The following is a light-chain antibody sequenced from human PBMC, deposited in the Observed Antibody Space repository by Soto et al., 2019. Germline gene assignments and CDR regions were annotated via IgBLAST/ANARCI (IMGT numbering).Light chain of an antibody. CDR1: QSVSSSY. V-gene: IGKV3-20*01. J-gene: IGKJ2*01. CDR2: GAS. Sequence: EIVLTQSPGTLSLSPGERTTLSCRASQSVSSSYLAWYQQKPGQAPRLIIYGASSRATGIPDSFSGSGSGTDFTLTISRLEPDDLAVYYCQHYGRSSYSFGQGTKLEIK. CDR3: QHYGRSSYS.